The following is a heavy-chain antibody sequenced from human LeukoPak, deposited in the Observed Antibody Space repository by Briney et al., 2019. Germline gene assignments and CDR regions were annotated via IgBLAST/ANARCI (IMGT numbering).Heavy chain of an antibody. J-gene: IGHJ4*02. CDR1: GFTFSSYW. Sequence: GGSLRLSCAASGFTFSSYWMSWVRQAPGKGLEWVADIKQDGSERYYVDSVKGRFTISRDNAKNSLYLQIDSLRAEDTAVYYCTTKTYRRFDYWGQGTLVTVSS. CDR3: TTKTYRRFDY. CDR2: IKQDGSER. V-gene: IGHV3-7*01.